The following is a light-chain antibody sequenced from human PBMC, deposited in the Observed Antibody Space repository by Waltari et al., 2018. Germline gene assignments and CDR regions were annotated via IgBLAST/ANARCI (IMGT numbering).Light chain of an antibody. CDR1: QFISNW. CDR2: DAS. J-gene: IGKJ3*01. Sequence: IQMTQSPSTLSASVGDRVTITCRASQFISNWLAWYQSQPGKVPKLLIYDASKLKSGFPSRFSGSGSGTEFTLTIASLQPDDFATYYCQQYNNYLTFGPGTKVDI. CDR3: QQYNNYLT. V-gene: IGKV1-5*01.